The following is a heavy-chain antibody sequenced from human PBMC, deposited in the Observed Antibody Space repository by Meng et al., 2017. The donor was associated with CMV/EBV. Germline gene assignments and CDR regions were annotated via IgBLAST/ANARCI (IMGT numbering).Heavy chain of an antibody. CDR3: ARDGGRYCSSTSCYYGMDV. D-gene: IGHD2-2*01. V-gene: IGHV1-2*02. J-gene: IGHJ6*02. CDR2: INPNSGGT. Sequence: ASVKVSCKASGGTFSSYAISWVRQAPGQGLEWMGGINPNSGGTNYAQKFQGRVTMTRDTSISTAYMELSRLRSDDTAVYYCARDGGRYCSSTSCYYGMDVWGQGTTVTVSS. CDR1: GGTFSSYA.